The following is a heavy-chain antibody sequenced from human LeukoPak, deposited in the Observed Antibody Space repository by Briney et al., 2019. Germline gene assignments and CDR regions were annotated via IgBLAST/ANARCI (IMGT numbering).Heavy chain of an antibody. CDR1: GFTFSSYS. V-gene: IGHV3-48*04. J-gene: IGHJ6*02. D-gene: IGHD4-17*01. CDR3: ARDGYGDYGSGYYYGMDV. CDR2: ISSSSSTI. Sequence: GGSLRLSCAASGFTFSSYSMNWVRQAPGKGLEWVSYISSSSSTIYYADSVKGRFTISRDNAKNSLYLQMNSLRAEDTAVYYCARDGYGDYGSGYYYGMDVWGQGTTVTVSS.